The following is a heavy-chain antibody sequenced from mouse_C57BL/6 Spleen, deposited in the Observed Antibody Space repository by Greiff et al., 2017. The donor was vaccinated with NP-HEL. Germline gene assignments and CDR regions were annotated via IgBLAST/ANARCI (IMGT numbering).Heavy chain of an antibody. D-gene: IGHD2-4*01. CDR1: GYTFTSYW. CDR2: IHPNSGST. V-gene: IGHV1-64*01. Sequence: QVQLQQPGAELVKPGASVKLSCKASGYTFTSYWMHWVKQRPGQGLEWIGMIHPNSGSTNYNEKFKSKATLTVDKSSSTAYMQLSSLTSEDSAVYYCARWYLSYDYDVVWYFDYWGQGTTLTVSS. J-gene: IGHJ2*01. CDR3: ARWYLSYDYDVVWYFDY.